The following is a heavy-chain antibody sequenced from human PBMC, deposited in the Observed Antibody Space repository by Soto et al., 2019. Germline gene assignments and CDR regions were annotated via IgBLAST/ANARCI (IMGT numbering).Heavy chain of an antibody. CDR1: GYTFSSYA. J-gene: IGHJ4*02. Sequence: ASVKVSCKASGYTFSSYAMHWVRQATGQRLEWTGWINAGNGNTKYSQKFQGRVTITRDTSASTAYMELSSLRSEDTAVYYCARIASYYYGSGSYYPYYFDYWGQGTLVTVSS. V-gene: IGHV1-3*01. CDR3: ARIASYYYGSGSYYPYYFDY. CDR2: INAGNGNT. D-gene: IGHD3-10*01.